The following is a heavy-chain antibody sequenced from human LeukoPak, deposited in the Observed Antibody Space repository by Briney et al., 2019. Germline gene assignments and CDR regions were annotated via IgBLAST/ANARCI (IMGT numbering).Heavy chain of an antibody. CDR1: GFTFSIHW. J-gene: IGHJ3*02. V-gene: IGHV3-74*01. D-gene: IGHD3-22*01. CDR2: LNSDGSYT. Sequence: GGSLRLSCAASGFTFSIHWMHWVRQAPGKGLVWVSRLNSDGSYTNYADSVKGRFTISRDNAKNTLYLQMTSLRAEDTAVYYCALSETGDSRGYDAFDIWGQGTMVTVSS. CDR3: ALSETGDSRGYDAFDI.